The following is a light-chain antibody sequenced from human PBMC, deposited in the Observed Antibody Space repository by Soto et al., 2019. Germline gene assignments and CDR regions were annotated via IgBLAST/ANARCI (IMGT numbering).Light chain of an antibody. CDR2: WAS. J-gene: IGKJ4*01. V-gene: IGKV4-1*01. CDR3: QQFYSNPPT. Sequence: DIVMTQSPDSLAVSLGERATINCKSSQSILYTSSNKNYLVWYQQKPGQPPKLLIYWASTRKSGVTERFSGSGSGTDFTLTISNLQAEDVAIYYCQQFYSNPPTFGGGTKVEI. CDR1: QSILYTSSNKNY.